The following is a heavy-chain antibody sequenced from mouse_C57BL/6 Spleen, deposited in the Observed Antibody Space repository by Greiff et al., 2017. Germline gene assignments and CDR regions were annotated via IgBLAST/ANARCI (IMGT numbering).Heavy chain of an antibody. D-gene: IGHD1-1*01. CDR1: GFSLSTFGMG. CDR3: AGIEGGDYYGSRPWFAY. CDR2: IWWDDDK. Sequence: QVTLKVSGPGILQPSQTLSLTCSFSGFSLSTFGMGVGWIRQPSGKGLEWLAHIWWDDDKYYNPALESRLTITKDTSKNQVFLKIANVDTADTATYYCAGIEGGDYYGSRPWFAYWGQGTLVTVSA. J-gene: IGHJ3*01. V-gene: IGHV8-8*01.